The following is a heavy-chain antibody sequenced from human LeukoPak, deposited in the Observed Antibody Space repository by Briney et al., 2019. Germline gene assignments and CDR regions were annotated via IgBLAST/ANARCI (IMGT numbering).Heavy chain of an antibody. Sequence: GGSLRLSCAVSGFTFSRYGMHWVRQAPGKGLEWVAFIRFDGSNKYYADSVKGRFTSSRDNSKNTLYLQMNSLRAEDTAVYYCARVWVEWFGELLHNPIDYWGQGTLVTVSS. CDR3: ARVWVEWFGELLHNPIDY. D-gene: IGHD3-10*01. CDR2: IRFDGSNK. J-gene: IGHJ4*02. V-gene: IGHV3-30*02. CDR1: GFTFSRYG.